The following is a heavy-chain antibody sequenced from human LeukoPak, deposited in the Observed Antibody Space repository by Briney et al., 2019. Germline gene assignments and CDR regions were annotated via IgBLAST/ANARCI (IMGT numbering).Heavy chain of an antibody. Sequence: GGSLRLSCAASGFTFSSYGMHWVRQAPGKGLEWVAVIWYDGGNKYYADSVKGRFTISRDNSKNTLYLQMNSLRAEDTAVYYCAKGLYGDSFFDYWGQGTLVTVSS. CDR1: GFTFSSYG. CDR3: AKGLYGDSFFDY. J-gene: IGHJ4*02. CDR2: IWYDGGNK. V-gene: IGHV3-33*06. D-gene: IGHD4-17*01.